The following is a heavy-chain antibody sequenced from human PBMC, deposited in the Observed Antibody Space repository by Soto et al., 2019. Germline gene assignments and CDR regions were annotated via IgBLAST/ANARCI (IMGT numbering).Heavy chain of an antibody. J-gene: IGHJ5*01. CDR3: AKGKPYYDFWSGYSSWFDS. CDR2: ISGSGGST. V-gene: IGHV3-23*01. D-gene: IGHD3-3*01. CDR1: GFTFSSYA. Sequence: PGGSLRLSCAASGFTFSSYAMSWVRQAPGKGLEWVSAISGSGGSTYYADSVKGRFTISRDNSKNTLHLQMNSLRAEDTAVYYCAKGKPYYDFWSGYSSWFDSWGQGTLVTVSS.